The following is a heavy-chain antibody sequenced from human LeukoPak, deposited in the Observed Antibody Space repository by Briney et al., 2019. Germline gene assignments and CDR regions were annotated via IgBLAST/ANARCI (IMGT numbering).Heavy chain of an antibody. CDR3: ARAVGARAYFDY. V-gene: IGHV3-66*02. D-gene: IGHD1-26*01. J-gene: IGHJ4*02. CDR1: GFSVSSNY. Sequence: GGSLRLSCAASGFSVSSNYMSWVRQAPGKGLEWVSVIYSGGSTYYADSVKGRFTISRDNSKNTLYLQMNSLRAEDTAVYYCARAVGARAYFDYWGQGTLVTVSS. CDR2: IYSGGST.